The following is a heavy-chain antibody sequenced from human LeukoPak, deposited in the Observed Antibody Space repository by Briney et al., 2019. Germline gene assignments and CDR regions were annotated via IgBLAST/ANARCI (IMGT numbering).Heavy chain of an antibody. J-gene: IGHJ6*03. CDR3: ARVLTGYYHYYYYYMDV. D-gene: IGHD3-9*01. CDR2: IYTSGST. V-gene: IGHV4-4*07. CDR1: GGSISSYY. Sequence: PSETLSLTCTVSGGSISSYYWSWIRQPAGKGLEWIGRIYTSGSTNYNPSLKSRVTKSVDTSKNQFPLKLSSVTAADTAVYYCARVLTGYYHYYYYYMDVWGKGTTVTISS.